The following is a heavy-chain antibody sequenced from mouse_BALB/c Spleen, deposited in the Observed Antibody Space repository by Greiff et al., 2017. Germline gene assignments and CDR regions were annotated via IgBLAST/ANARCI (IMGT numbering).Heavy chain of an antibody. CDR1: GFTFSSFG. CDR3: ARRGDGSYAMDY. J-gene: IGHJ4*01. Sequence: EVQLVESGGGLVQPGGSRKLSCAASGFTFSSFGMHWVRQAPEKGLEWVAYISSGSSTIYYADTVKGRFTISRDNPKNTLFLQMTSLRSEDTAMYYCARRGDGSYAMDYWGQGTSVTVSS. CDR2: ISSGSSTI. D-gene: IGHD2-3*01. V-gene: IGHV5-17*02.